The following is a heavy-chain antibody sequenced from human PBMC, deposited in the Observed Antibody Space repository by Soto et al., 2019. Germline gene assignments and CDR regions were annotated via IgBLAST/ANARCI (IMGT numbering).Heavy chain of an antibody. V-gene: IGHV4-59*12. CDR2: IYYSGST. Sequence: SETLSLTCTVSGGSISSYYWSWIRQPPGKGLEWIGYIYYSGSTNYNPSLKSRVTISVDTSKNQFSLKLTSVTAADTAVYYCAREIIPLTTDWYFDLWGRGTLVTVSS. CDR3: AREIIPLTTDWYFDL. D-gene: IGHD4-17*01. J-gene: IGHJ2*01. CDR1: GGSISSYY.